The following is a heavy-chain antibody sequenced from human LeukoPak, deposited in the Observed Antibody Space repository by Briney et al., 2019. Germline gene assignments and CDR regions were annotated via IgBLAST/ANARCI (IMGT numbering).Heavy chain of an antibody. CDR2: IIPIFGTA. D-gene: IGHD3-22*01. J-gene: IGHJ4*02. CDR3: ARDSVSHYYDSSGTFDY. V-gene: IGHV1-69*13. Sequence: SVKVSCKASGGTFSSYAISWVRQAPGQGLEWMGGIIPIFGTANYAQKFQGRVTITADESTSTAYMELSSLRSEDTAVYYCARDSVSHYYDSSGTFDYWGQGTLVTVSS. CDR1: GGTFSSYA.